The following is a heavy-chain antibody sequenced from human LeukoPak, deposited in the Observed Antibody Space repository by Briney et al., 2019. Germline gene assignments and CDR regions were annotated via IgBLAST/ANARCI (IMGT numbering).Heavy chain of an antibody. CDR3: ATGPYYDFWSGYPGIVY. D-gene: IGHD3-3*01. CDR1: GYTLTELS. J-gene: IGHJ4*02. Sequence: ASVKVSCKVSGYTLTELSMHWVRQAPGKGHEWVGGFDPEDGETIYAQKFQGRVTMTEDTSTDTAYMELSSLRSEDTAVYYCATGPYYDFWSGYPGIVYWGQGTLVTVSS. V-gene: IGHV1-24*01. CDR2: FDPEDGET.